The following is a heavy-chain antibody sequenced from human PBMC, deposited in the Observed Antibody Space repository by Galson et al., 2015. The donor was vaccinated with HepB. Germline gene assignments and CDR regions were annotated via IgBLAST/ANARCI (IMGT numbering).Heavy chain of an antibody. CDR3: ARGSSGWDVLNWFDP. V-gene: IGHV6-1*01. CDR1: GDSVSSNSAA. D-gene: IGHD6-19*01. Sequence: CAISGDSVSSNSAAWNWIRQSPSRGLEWLGRTYYRSKWCNDYAVSVKSRITINPDTSKNQFSLQLNSVTPEDTAVYYCARGSSGWDVLNWFDPWGQGTLVTVSS. CDR2: TYYRSKWCN. J-gene: IGHJ5*02.